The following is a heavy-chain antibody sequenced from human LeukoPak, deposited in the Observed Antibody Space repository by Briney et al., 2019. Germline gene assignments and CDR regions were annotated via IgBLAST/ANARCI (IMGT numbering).Heavy chain of an antibody. CDR3: ASTGYSSSWLTFDY. Sequence: SETLSLTCAVYGGSFSGYYWSWIRQPPGKGLEWIGEINHSGSTNYNPSLKSRVTISVDTSKNQFSLKLSSVTAADTAVYYCASTGYSSSWLTFDYWGQGTLVTVSS. J-gene: IGHJ4*02. D-gene: IGHD6-13*01. V-gene: IGHV4-34*01. CDR1: GGSFSGYY. CDR2: INHSGST.